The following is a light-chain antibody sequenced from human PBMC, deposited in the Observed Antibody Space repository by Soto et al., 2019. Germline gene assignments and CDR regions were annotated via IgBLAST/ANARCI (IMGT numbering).Light chain of an antibody. CDR1: QSVSSSY. J-gene: IGKJ5*01. CDR2: DAS. Sequence: ESVLTQAAAALSLSPGERATLSCGASQSVSSSYLAWYQQKPGLAPRLLIYDASSRATGIPDRISGSGSGTDFTLTISRLEPEDFAVYYCQQYGSSPITFGQGTRLEIK. CDR3: QQYGSSPIT. V-gene: IGKV3D-20*01.